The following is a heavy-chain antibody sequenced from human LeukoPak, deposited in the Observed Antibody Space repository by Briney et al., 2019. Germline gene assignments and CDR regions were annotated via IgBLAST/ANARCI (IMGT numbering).Heavy chain of an antibody. D-gene: IGHD5-18*01. J-gene: IGHJ3*01. CDR1: GFRFNNYA. CDR3: AREVYSYALDALDL. V-gene: IGHV3-30*04. Sequence: GRSLRLSCAASGFRFNNYAMHWVRQPPGTGLEWVAVISMDGIQEYYADPVKGRFSISRDNSKNTLYLQMNSLRSEDTAVYYYAREVYSYALDALDLWGQGTMVTVSS. CDR2: ISMDGIQE.